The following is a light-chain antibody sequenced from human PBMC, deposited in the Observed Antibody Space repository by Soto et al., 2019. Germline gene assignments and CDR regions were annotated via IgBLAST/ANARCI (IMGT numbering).Light chain of an antibody. CDR1: QTISTF. CDR2: GAS. V-gene: IGKV1-5*01. CDR3: QQYIGLWT. J-gene: IGKJ1*01. Sequence: DIQLTQSPSTLSASVGDRVTITCRASQTISTFLAWYQQKPGKAPHLLLYGASSLQSGVPSRFSGSGSGTEFTLSISSLQPDDLGTYYCQQYIGLWTFGQGTTV.